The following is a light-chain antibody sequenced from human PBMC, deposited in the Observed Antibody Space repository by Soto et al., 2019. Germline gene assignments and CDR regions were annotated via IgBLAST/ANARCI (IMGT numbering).Light chain of an antibody. CDR3: QQFNSYPIT. V-gene: IGKV1-13*02. Sequence: AIQLTQSPSSLSASVGDRVTITCRASQGISSALAWYQQKPGKAPKLLIYDASSLESGVPSRFSGSGSGTDFPLTISSLQPEDFATYYCQQFNSYPITFGQRTRLEIK. CDR2: DAS. CDR1: QGISSA. J-gene: IGKJ5*01.